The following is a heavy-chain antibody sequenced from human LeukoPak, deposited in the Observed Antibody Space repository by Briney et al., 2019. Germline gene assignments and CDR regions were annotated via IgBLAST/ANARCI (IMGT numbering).Heavy chain of an antibody. Sequence: GASVKVSCKASGYTFTGYCMHWVRQAPGQGLEWMGWINPNSGGTNYAQKFQGRVTMTRDTSISTAYMELSRLRSDDTAVYYCARVAAAAGNLDYWGQGTLVTVSS. J-gene: IGHJ4*02. CDR1: GYTFTGYC. CDR3: ARVAAAAGNLDY. V-gene: IGHV1-2*02. D-gene: IGHD6-13*01. CDR2: INPNSGGT.